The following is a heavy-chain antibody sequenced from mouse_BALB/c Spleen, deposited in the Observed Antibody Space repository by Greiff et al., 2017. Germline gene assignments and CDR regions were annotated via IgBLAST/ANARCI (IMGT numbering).Heavy chain of an antibody. V-gene: IGHV1-14*01. Sequence: LEESGPELVKPGASVKMSCKASGYTFTSYVMHWVKQKPGQGLEWIGYINPYNDGTKYNEKFKGKATLTSDKSSSTAYMELSSLTSEDSAVYYCASLNWDVGAMDYWGQGTSVTVSS. J-gene: IGHJ4*01. D-gene: IGHD4-1*01. CDR2: INPYNDGT. CDR1: GYTFTSYV. CDR3: ASLNWDVGAMDY.